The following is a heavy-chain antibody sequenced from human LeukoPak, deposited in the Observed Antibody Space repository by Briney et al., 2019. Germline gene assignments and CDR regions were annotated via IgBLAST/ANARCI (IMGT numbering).Heavy chain of an antibody. V-gene: IGHV1-46*01. J-gene: IGHJ4*02. CDR2: INPSGGST. CDR3: ARGARYFDY. CDR1: GYTFTGYTFASYY. Sequence: GASVKVSCKASGYTFTGYTFASYYIHWVRQAPGQGLEWMGIINPSGGSTTCAQKFQGRVTMTSDTSTSTVSMELSSLRSEDTAVYYCARGARYFDYWGQGTLVTVSS.